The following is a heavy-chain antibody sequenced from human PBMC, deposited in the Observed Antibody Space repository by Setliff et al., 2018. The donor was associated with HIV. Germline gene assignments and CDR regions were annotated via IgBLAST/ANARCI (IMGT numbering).Heavy chain of an antibody. D-gene: IGHD6-13*01. J-gene: IGHJ6*03. CDR3: TRASSWYYYMDV. V-gene: IGHV3-15*01. Sequence: LRLSCAASGFTFSNTWMNWVRQAPGKGLKWVGRIKSETDGGTTDYAAPVKGRFTISRDDSKSIAHLQMNRLKIEDTGVYYCTRASSWYYYMDVWGKGTTVTAP. CDR2: IKSETDGGTT. CDR1: GFTFSNTW.